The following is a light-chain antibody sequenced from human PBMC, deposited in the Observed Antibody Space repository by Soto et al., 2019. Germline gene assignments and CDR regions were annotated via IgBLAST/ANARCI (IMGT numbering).Light chain of an antibody. J-gene: IGKJ1*01. CDR1: QSVSSN. Sequence: EIVMTRSPATLSVSPGERATLSCRASQSVSSNLAWYQQKPGQAPRLLIHGASTRATGIPARFSGSGSGTEFTLTISSLQSEDFAVYYCQQYNNWPPKTFGQGTKVDI. CDR3: QQYNNWPPKT. V-gene: IGKV3D-15*01. CDR2: GAS.